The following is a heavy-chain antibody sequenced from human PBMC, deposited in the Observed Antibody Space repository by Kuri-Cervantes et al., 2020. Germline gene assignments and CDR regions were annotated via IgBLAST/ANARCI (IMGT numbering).Heavy chain of an antibody. CDR1: GFTLRSYW. D-gene: IGHD3-22*01. CDR3: ARLVYYDSSGYFQARYYFDY. J-gene: IGHJ4*02. V-gene: IGHV4-39*01. CDR2: IYYSGST. Sequence: GSLRLSCAVSGFTLRSYWMSWIRQPPGKGLEWIGSIYYSGSTYYNPSLKSRVTISVDTSKNQFSLKLSSVTAADTAVYYCARLVYYDSSGYFQARYYFDYWGQGTLVTVSS.